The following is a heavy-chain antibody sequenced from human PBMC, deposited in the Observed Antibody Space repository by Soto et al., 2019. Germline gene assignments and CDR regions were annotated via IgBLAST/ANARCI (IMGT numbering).Heavy chain of an antibody. Sequence: VSLRLSCAASGFTFDDYTMQWVRQAPGKGLEWVSLISWDGGITYYADSVKGRFTISRDNSKNSLYLQMNSLTTEDTALYYCAKAGAYNYGSYFDYWGQGTLVTVSS. J-gene: IGHJ4*02. CDR3: AKAGAYNYGSYFDY. D-gene: IGHD5-18*01. CDR1: GFTFDDYT. CDR2: ISWDGGIT. V-gene: IGHV3-43*01.